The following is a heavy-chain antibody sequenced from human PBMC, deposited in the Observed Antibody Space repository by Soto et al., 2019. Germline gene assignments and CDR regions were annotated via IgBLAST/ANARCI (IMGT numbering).Heavy chain of an antibody. CDR2: IKSKTDGGTT. Sequence: RLSCAASGFTFSNAWMSWVRQAPGKGLEWVGRIKSKTDGGTTDYAAPVKGRFTISRDDSKNTLYLQMNSLKTEDTAVYYCTTAGSGSYRYYCNYYMDVWGQGTTVTVSS. J-gene: IGHJ6*02. D-gene: IGHD1-26*01. V-gene: IGHV3-15*01. CDR3: TTAGSGSYRYYCNYYMDV. CDR1: GFTFSNAW.